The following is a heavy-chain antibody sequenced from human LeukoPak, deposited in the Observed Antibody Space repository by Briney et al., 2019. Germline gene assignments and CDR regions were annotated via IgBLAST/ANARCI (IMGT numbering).Heavy chain of an antibody. V-gene: IGHV3-48*01. CDR3: ARSGSYRLDY. Sequence: GGSLRLSCAASGFAFSNFNMNWVRQAPGKGLERVSYISGTGTTTYYADSVKGRFTISRDIAQNSLYLQMNGLRAEDTAVYYCARSGSYRLDYWGQGTLVTVSS. CDR2: ISGTGTTT. CDR1: GFAFSNFN. D-gene: IGHD1-26*01. J-gene: IGHJ4*02.